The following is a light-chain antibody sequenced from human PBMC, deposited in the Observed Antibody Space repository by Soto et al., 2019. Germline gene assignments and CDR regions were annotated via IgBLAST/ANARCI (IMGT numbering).Light chain of an antibody. Sequence: QSALTQPASVSGSPGQSITISCTGTSSDVGSYNLVSWYQQHPGKAPKLMIYEGSKRPSGVSNRFSGFKSGNTASLTISGLQAEDEADYYCCSYAGSSTSRVFGGGTKLTVL. CDR2: EGS. CDR1: SSDVGSYNL. V-gene: IGLV2-23*01. CDR3: CSYAGSSTSRV. J-gene: IGLJ2*01.